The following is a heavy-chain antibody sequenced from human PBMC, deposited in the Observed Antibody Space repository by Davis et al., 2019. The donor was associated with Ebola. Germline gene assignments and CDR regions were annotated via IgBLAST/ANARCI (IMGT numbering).Heavy chain of an antibody. V-gene: IGHV3-72*01. D-gene: IGHD5-24*01. CDR3: AREALGDGYKDY. Sequence: PGGSLRLSCEGSGFTFSNYAMSWVRQAPGKGLEWVGRTRNKANSYTTEYAASVKGRFTISRDDSKNSLYLQMNSLKTEDTAVYYCAREALGDGYKDYWGQGTLVTVSS. J-gene: IGHJ4*02. CDR1: GFTFSNYA. CDR2: TRNKANSYTT.